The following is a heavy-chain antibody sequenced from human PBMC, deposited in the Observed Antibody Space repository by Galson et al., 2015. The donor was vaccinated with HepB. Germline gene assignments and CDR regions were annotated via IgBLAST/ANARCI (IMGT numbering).Heavy chain of an antibody. CDR2: ISAYNGNT. D-gene: IGHD2-15*01. CDR1: SYTFTSYG. CDR3: ARASGCSGGSCYCPN. V-gene: IGHV1-18*04. J-gene: IGHJ4*02. Sequence: SVKVSCKASSYTFTSYGISWVRQAPGQGLEWMGWISAYNGNTNYAQKLQGRVTMTTDTSTSTAYMELRSLRSDDTAVYYCARASGCSGGSCYCPNWGQGTLVTVSS.